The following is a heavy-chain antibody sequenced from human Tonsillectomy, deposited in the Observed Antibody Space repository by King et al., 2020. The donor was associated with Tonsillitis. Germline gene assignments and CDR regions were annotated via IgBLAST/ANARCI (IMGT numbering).Heavy chain of an antibody. V-gene: IGHV3-33*01. Sequence: HGQLVESGGGVVQPGRSLRLSCAASGFTFSSYGKTWVRQAPGKVLEWVAVIWYDCSIKYYADSVKGRFTIFRDNSKNTLCLQMNSLRAEDTAVYYCARDRGEMATLDYWGQGTLVTVSS. CDR3: ARDRGEMATLDY. D-gene: IGHD5-24*01. J-gene: IGHJ4*02. CDR2: IWYDCSIK. CDR1: GFTFSSYG.